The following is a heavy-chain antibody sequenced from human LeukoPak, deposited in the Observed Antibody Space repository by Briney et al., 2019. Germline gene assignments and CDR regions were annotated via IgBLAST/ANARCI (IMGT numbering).Heavy chain of an antibody. J-gene: IGHJ6*02. CDR1: GFTFNTYA. Sequence: GGSLRLSCAASGFTFNTYAMSWVRHAPGKGLEWVSGMTGNGGSLYYAGSVKGRFTISRDNSKNTLYVQMNSLRADDTAVYYCARGRGSDGLDVWGQGTTVTVSS. CDR3: ARGRGSDGLDV. CDR2: MTGNGGSL. V-gene: IGHV3-23*01.